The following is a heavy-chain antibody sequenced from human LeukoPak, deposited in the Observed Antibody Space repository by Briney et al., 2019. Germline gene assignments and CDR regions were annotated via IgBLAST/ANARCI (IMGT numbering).Heavy chain of an antibody. CDR1: GGSISSGSYY. J-gene: IGHJ6*03. V-gene: IGHV4-61*02. CDR2: LHTSGTT. Sequence: SETLSLTCTVSGGSISSGSYYWSWIRQPAGKGLEWIGRLHTSGTTKYNPSLKSRVTISGDTSKNQFSLKLSSVTAVDTAVYFCARGIGISAGYYFYYMDVWGKGTPVTVSS. CDR3: ARGIGISAGYYFYYMDV.